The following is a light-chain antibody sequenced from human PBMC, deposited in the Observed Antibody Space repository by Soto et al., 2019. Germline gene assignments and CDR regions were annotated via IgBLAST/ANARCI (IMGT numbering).Light chain of an antibody. CDR3: QKYNSAPLT. CDR2: ATS. Sequence: DVQMTQSPSSLSAFVGDRVTITCRASQGIAPYLAWFQQKPGKVPKLLIYATSTLQSGVPSRFSGSGSGTDFTLTISSLQPEDGGTYYCQKYNSAPLTFGGRTKVDIK. J-gene: IGKJ4*01. CDR1: QGIAPY. V-gene: IGKV1-27*01.